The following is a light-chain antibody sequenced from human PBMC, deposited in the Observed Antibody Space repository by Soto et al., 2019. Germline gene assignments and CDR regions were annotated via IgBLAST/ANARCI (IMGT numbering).Light chain of an antibody. V-gene: IGKV3-11*01. J-gene: IGKJ5*01. CDR2: DTS. CDR3: QQRHNWPIT. CDR1: ETIRGL. Sequence: DIVLTQSPAPLSLSPGERATLSCKASETIRGLLAWYQQRPGQPPRLLIYDTSNRATGIPARFSGSWSGTDCTLTISGLEPADLGVYYCQQRHNWPITFCQGTRLEIK.